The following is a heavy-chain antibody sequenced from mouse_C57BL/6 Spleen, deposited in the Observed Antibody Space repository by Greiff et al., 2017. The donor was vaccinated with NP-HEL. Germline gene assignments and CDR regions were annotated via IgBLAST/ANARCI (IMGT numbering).Heavy chain of an antibody. D-gene: IGHD1-1*01. CDR3: TRGHLLLRGGFAY. V-gene: IGHV1-15*01. CDR2: IDPETGGT. CDR1: GYTFTDYE. Sequence: VQRVESGAELVRPGASVTLSCKASGYTFTDYEMHWVKQTPVHGLEWIGAIDPETGGTAYNQKFKGKAILTADKSSSTAYMELRSLTSEDSAVYYCTRGHLLLRGGFAYWGQGTLVTVSA. J-gene: IGHJ3*01.